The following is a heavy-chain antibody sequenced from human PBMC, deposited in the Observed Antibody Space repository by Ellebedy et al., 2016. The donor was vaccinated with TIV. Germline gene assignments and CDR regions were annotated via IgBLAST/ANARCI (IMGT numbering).Heavy chain of an antibody. CDR1: GFTFSSYW. CDR2: IKQDGSEK. D-gene: IGHD3-9*01. Sequence: GGSLGLSXPASGFTFSSYWMSWVRQAPGKGLEWMANIKQDGSEKYYVDSVKGRFTISRDNAKNSLYLQMNSLRAEDTAVYYCARDPVRDYDILTGRYYYYYYGMDVWGQGTTVTVSS. CDR3: ARDPVRDYDILTGRYYYYYYGMDV. J-gene: IGHJ6*02. V-gene: IGHV3-7*01.